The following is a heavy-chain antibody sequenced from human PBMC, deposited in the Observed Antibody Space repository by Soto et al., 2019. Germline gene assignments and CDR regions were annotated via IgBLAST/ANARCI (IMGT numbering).Heavy chain of an antibody. J-gene: IGHJ5*02. CDR3: ARDGCSSTSCYTGFQS. CDR2: ISAYNGNT. Sequence: ASVKVSCTASCDTFTSCGISWVRQSPGQGLEWMGLISAYNGNTNYAQKLQGRVTMTTDTSTRTAYMELRSLRSDDTAVYYCARDGCSSTSCYTGFQSWGQGTLVTV. V-gene: IGHV1-18*01. CDR1: CDTFTSCG. D-gene: IGHD2-2*02.